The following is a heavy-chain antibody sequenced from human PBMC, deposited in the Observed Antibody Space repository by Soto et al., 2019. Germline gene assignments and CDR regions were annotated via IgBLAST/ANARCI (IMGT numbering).Heavy chain of an antibody. CDR1: GFIVSDTY. Sequence: EVQLVESGGGLVQPGGSLRLSCTASGFIVSDTYMNWVRQAPGKGLEWVSVISNRGDTHYADSVRGRFSRYRDIADNTLHLQMNNLRVEDTAVYYCAREPRYCRGGSCSITGDAFDIWGQGTMATVSS. J-gene: IGHJ3*02. D-gene: IGHD2-15*01. CDR3: AREPRYCRGGSCSITGDAFDI. CDR2: ISNRGDT. V-gene: IGHV3-66*01.